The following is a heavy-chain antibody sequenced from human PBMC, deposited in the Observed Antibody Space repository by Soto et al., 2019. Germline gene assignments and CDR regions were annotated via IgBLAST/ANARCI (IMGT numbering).Heavy chain of an antibody. CDR2: IYYSGST. Sequence: TSETLSLTCTVSGGSISSGDYYWSWIRQPPGKGLERIGYIYYSGSTYYNPSLKSRVTISVDTSKNQFSLKLSSVTAADTAVYYCAKEGYCSGGSCYDANWFDPWGQGTLVTVSS. CDR3: AKEGYCSGGSCYDANWFDP. J-gene: IGHJ5*02. CDR1: GGSISSGDYY. V-gene: IGHV4-30-4*01. D-gene: IGHD2-15*01.